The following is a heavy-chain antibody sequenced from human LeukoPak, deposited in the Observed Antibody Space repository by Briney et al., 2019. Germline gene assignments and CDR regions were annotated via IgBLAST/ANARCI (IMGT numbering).Heavy chain of an antibody. CDR2: IIPIFGTA. V-gene: IGHV1-69*13. CDR3: ARGGGRAPRIAAAGLFDY. J-gene: IGHJ4*02. D-gene: IGHD6-13*01. Sequence: SVKVSCKASGGTFSSYAISWVRQAPGQGLEWMGGIIPIFGTANYAQKFQGRVTITADESTSTAYMELSSLRSEDTAVYYCARGGGRAPRIAAAGLFDYWGQGTLVTVSS. CDR1: GGTFSSYA.